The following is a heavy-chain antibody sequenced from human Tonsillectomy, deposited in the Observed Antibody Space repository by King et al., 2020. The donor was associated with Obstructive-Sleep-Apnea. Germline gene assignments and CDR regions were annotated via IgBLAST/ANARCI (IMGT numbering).Heavy chain of an antibody. Sequence: VQLVESGGGLVQPGGSLRLSCAASGFTFSNYAMSWVRQAPGKGLGWVSAINTGCGTTYYADSEKGRFTISRDNSKNTLYLQMNSLRAEDTAVYYCAKRVDTAMVFDYWGQGTLVTVSS. CDR3: AKRVDTAMVFDY. J-gene: IGHJ4*02. CDR1: GFTFSNYA. CDR2: INTGCGTT. D-gene: IGHD5-18*01. V-gene: IGHV3-23*04.